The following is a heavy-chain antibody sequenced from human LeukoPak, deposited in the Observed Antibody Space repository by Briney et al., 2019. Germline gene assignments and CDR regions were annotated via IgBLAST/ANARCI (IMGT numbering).Heavy chain of an antibody. V-gene: IGHV3-23*01. CDR2: ISGSGGST. Sequence: PGGSLRLSCAASGFTFSSYAMSWVRQAPGKGLEWVSAISGSGGSTYYADSVKGRFTISRDNSKNTLYLQMNSLRAEDTAVYYCATGGRITMIVVVKGGNYWGQGTLVTVSS. J-gene: IGHJ4*02. CDR1: GFTFSSYA. D-gene: IGHD3-22*01. CDR3: ATGGRITMIVVVKGGNY.